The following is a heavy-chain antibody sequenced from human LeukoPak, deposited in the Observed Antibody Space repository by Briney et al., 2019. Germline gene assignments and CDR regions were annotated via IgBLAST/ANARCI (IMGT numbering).Heavy chain of an antibody. D-gene: IGHD4-17*01. V-gene: IGHV4-59*01. J-gene: IGHJ3*02. CDR3: AREREGSTMTTRRPFDI. CDR2: MYYSGST. CDR1: GGSFRGYY. Sequence: SETLSLTCAVYGGSFRGYYWSWIRQPPGKGLEWIGYMYYSGSTKYKPSLKSRVIISVDMSKNQFSLKLSSVTAADTAVYYCAREREGSTMTTRRPFDIWGQGTMVTVSS.